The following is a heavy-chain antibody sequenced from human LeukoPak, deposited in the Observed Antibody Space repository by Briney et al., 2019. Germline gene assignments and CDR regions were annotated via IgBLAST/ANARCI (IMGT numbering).Heavy chain of an antibody. CDR2: IYTSGST. V-gene: IGHV4-4*07. CDR1: GGSISSYY. J-gene: IGHJ6*02. CDR3: ARGGQYGSGSYYTYYYYGMDV. D-gene: IGHD3-10*01. Sequence: SETLSLTCTVSGGSISSYYGSWIRQPAGKGLEWIGRIYTSGSTTYNPSLKSRVTRSVDTSKNQFSLKLSSVTAADTAVYYCARGGQYGSGSYYTYYYYGMDVWGQGTTVTVSS.